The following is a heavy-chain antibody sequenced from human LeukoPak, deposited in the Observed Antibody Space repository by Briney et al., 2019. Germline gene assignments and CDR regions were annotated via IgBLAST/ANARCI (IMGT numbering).Heavy chain of an antibody. J-gene: IGHJ5*02. D-gene: IGHD1-1*01. Sequence: PGGSLRLSCAASGFTFSYYTMSWVRQAPGKGLEWVSSISSTGSSIYYADSVKGRFTISRDNAKNSLYLQMSSLGVEDTAVYYCARDDVAWNDVHWFDPWGQGTLVTVSS. V-gene: IGHV3-21*01. CDR3: ARDDVAWNDVHWFDP. CDR1: GFTFSYYT. CDR2: ISSTGSSI.